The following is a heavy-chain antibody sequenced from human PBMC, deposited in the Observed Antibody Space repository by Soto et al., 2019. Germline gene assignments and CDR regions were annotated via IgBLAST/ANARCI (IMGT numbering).Heavy chain of an antibody. V-gene: IGHV3-30*18. CDR3: AKSRDGYSFYFYYGMDV. D-gene: IGHD4-4*01. CDR1: GFTFSSYG. J-gene: IGHJ6*02. CDR2: ISYDGSNK. Sequence: PGGSLRLSCAASGFTFSSYGMHWVRQAPGKGLEWVAVISYDGSNKYYADSVTGRFTISRDNSKNTLYLQMNSLTGDDTAVYYCAKSRDGYSFYFYYGMDVWGQGTTVTVSS.